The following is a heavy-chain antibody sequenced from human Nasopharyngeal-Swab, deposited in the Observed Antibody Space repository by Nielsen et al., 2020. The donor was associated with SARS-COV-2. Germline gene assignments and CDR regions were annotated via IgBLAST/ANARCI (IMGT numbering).Heavy chain of an antibody. J-gene: IGHJ5*02. Sequence: ASVKVSCKVSGYTLTELSMHWVRQAPGKGLEWMGGFDPEDGETIYAQKFQGRVTMTEDTSTDTAYMELSSLRSEDTAVYYCATLRITMVRGVTLNRGWFDPWGQGTLVTVSS. CDR1: GYTLTELS. D-gene: IGHD3-10*01. CDR2: FDPEDGET. V-gene: IGHV1-24*01. CDR3: ATLRITMVRGVTLNRGWFDP.